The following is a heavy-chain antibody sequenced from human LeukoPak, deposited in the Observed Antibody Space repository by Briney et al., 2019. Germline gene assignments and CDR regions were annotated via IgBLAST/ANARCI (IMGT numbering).Heavy chain of an antibody. V-gene: IGHV3-64*04. Sequence: GGSLRLSCSASGFTFSISAMHWVRQAPGKRLQYVSVISGNGVTTSYADSVKGRFTISRDSFKNTLYLQMNSLRAEDTAVYYCARDRPYGGVGDFDYWGQGTLVTVSS. J-gene: IGHJ4*02. CDR2: ISGNGVTT. CDR3: ARDRPYGGVGDFDY. D-gene: IGHD3-16*01. CDR1: GFTFSISA.